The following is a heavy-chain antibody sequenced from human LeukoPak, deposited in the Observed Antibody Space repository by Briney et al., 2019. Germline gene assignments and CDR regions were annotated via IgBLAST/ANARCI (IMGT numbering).Heavy chain of an antibody. CDR2: IYYSGST. Sequence: SQTLTLTCTVSGGSISSGDYYWTWIRQPPGKGLEWIGYIYYSGSTYYNPSLKSRVTISVDTSKNQFSLKLSSVTAADTAVYYCARGLDTATPFDYWGQGTLVTVSS. D-gene: IGHD5-18*01. CDR1: GGSISSGDYY. CDR3: ARGLDTATPFDY. J-gene: IGHJ4*02. V-gene: IGHV4-30-4*01.